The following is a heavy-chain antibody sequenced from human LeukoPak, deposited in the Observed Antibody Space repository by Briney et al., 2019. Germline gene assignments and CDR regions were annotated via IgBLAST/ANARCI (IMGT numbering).Heavy chain of an antibody. CDR2: FDPEDGET. CDR1: GYTLTELS. Sequence: ASVKVSCTVSGYTLTELSMHWVRQAPGKGLEWVGGFDPEDGETIYAQKFQGRVTMTEDTSTDTAYMELSSLRSEDTAVYYCATDLYCSGGSCCSTVGDYWGQGTLVTVSS. J-gene: IGHJ4*02. CDR3: ATDLYCSGGSCCSTVGDY. D-gene: IGHD2-15*01. V-gene: IGHV1-24*01.